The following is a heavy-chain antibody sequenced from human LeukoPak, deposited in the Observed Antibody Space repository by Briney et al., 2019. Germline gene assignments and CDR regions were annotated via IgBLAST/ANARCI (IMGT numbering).Heavy chain of an antibody. V-gene: IGHV3-30*04. CDR1: GFTFSTYA. J-gene: IGHJ4*02. Sequence: PGKSLTLSCTASGFTFSTYALHWVRQAPGKGLEWVALISSDANKKYYADSVKDRFTISRDNSESTLYLPMTALRTEDTAVYFCAREFLNRAYFNSWGQGTLVTASS. CDR3: AREFLNRAYFNS. CDR2: ISSDANKK. D-gene: IGHD2/OR15-2a*01.